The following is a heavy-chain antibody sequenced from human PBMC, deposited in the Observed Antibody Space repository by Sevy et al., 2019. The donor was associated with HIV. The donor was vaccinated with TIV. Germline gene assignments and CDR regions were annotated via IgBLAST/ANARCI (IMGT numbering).Heavy chain of an antibody. CDR1: EFTFSSHA. CDR2: ISGNGGNT. V-gene: IGHV3-23*01. D-gene: IGHD3-3*02. J-gene: IGHJ3*02. Sequence: GGSLRLSCTASEFTFSSHAVSWVRQAPGKGLEWVSAISGNGGNTHYADSVRGRFTISRDNFKNTLYLQMNSLRAEDTALYYCARDGRGISAFDIWGQGTMVTVSS. CDR3: ARDGRGISAFDI.